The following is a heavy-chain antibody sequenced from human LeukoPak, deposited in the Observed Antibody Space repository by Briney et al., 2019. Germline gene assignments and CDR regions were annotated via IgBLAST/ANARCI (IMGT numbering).Heavy chain of an antibody. D-gene: IGHD3-10*01. CDR2: IQFDESDK. V-gene: IGHV3-30*02. Sequence: PGGSLRLTCAASGFTFSNYGMHWVRQTPGKGLEWVTFIQFDESDKFYADSVKGRFIVSRDNSKSTLYLQMKSLRPEDTAVYYCAKESKGSESSFDLWGQGTMVTVSS. CDR1: GFTFSNYG. CDR3: AKESKGSESSFDL. J-gene: IGHJ3*01.